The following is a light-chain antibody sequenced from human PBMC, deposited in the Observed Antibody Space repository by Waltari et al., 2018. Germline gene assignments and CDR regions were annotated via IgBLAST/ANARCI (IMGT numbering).Light chain of an antibody. Sequence: QSALTQPRSVSGSPGQSVPISCTGTSRDVGGSAYFSWYQQQSAKAPKLIIFGVTERPSGVPDRFSGSKSGNTASLTISGLQSEDEADYYCCSYAGSYTEVFGTGTTVTVL. CDR1: SRDVGGSAY. CDR2: GVT. J-gene: IGLJ1*01. CDR3: CSYAGSYTEV. V-gene: IGLV2-11*01.